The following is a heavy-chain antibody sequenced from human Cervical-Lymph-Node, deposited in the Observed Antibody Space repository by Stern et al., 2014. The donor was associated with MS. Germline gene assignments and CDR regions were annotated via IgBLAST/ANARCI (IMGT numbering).Heavy chain of an antibody. CDR3: ATYSSTWSPPWY. V-gene: IGHV1-46*01. J-gene: IGHJ4*02. D-gene: IGHD6-13*01. CDR2: INPRGGTT. CDR1: GDTFTSYY. Sequence: QLVQSGAEVKKPGASVKVSCKASGDTFTSYYMHWMRQAPGQGLEWMGIINPRGGTTTYAQKFQGRITLTRDTSTTTVYMELSSLRSEDTAVYYCATYSSTWSPPWYWGQGTLVTVSS.